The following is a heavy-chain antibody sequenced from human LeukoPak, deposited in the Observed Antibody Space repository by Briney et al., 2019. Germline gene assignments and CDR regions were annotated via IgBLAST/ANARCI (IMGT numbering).Heavy chain of an antibody. Sequence: SETLSLTCTVSGGSISSYYWSWIRQPPGKGLEWIGYIYYSGSTNYNPSLKSRVTISVDTSKNQFSLKLSSVTAADTAVYYCAKRGPYYYGSGSYYKGAQYYFDSWGQGPLVTVSS. CDR3: AKRGPYYYGSGSYYKGAQYYFDS. CDR1: GGSISSYY. CDR2: IYYSGST. J-gene: IGHJ4*02. V-gene: IGHV4-59*01. D-gene: IGHD3-10*01.